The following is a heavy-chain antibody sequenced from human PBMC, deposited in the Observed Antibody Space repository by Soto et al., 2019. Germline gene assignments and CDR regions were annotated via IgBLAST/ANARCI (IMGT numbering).Heavy chain of an antibody. Sequence: SVKVSCKASGGTFSSYAISWVRQAPGQGLEWMGGIIPIFGTANYAQKFQGRVTITADESTSTAYMELSSLRSEDTAVYYCARWAIGMDISAFWFDPWGQGTLVTVSS. CDR1: GGTFSSYA. J-gene: IGHJ5*02. CDR3: ARWAIGMDISAFWFDP. V-gene: IGHV1-69*13. D-gene: IGHD2-2*03. CDR2: IIPIFGTA.